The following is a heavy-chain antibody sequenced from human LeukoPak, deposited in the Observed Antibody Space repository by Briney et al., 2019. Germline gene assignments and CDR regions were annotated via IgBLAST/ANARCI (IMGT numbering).Heavy chain of an antibody. Sequence: ASVKVSCKASGYTFTSYDINWVRQATGQGLEWMGWINPNSGGTNYAQKFQGRVTMTRDTSISTAYMELSRLRSDDTAVYYCARGTIVGARRGRLNWFDPWGQGTLVTVSS. CDR3: ARGTIVGARRGRLNWFDP. CDR1: GYTFTSYD. V-gene: IGHV1-2*02. D-gene: IGHD1-26*01. J-gene: IGHJ5*02. CDR2: INPNSGGT.